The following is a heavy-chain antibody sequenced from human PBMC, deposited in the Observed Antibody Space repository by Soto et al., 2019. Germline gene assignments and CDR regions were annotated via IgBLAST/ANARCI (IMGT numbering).Heavy chain of an antibody. D-gene: IGHD3-3*01. CDR3: ARVTIFGVVPMPSFDF. J-gene: IGHJ4*02. CDR1: GCYISSYY. CDR2: IYYSGST. V-gene: IGHV4-59*01. Sequence: SESQSVTGTGSGCYISSYYWSWLRPNPGKGMEWIGYIYYSGSTNYNPSLKSRVTISVDTSKNQFSLKLSSVTAADTAVYYCARVTIFGVVPMPSFDFWGQATLVTVSS.